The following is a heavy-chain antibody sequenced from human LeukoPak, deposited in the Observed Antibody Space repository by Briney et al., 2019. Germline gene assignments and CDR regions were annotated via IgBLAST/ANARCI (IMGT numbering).Heavy chain of an antibody. D-gene: IGHD3-22*01. CDR1: GGTFSSYA. CDR3: ARGPDYSDSSGNHGMVY. V-gene: IGHV1-69*04. CDR2: IIPILGIA. J-gene: IGHJ4*02. Sequence: GASVKVSCKASGGTFSSYAISWVRQAPGQGLEWMGRIIPILGIANYAQKFQGRVTITADKSTSTAYMELSSLRSEDTAVYNCARGPDYSDSSGNHGMVYWGQGTTVTVSS.